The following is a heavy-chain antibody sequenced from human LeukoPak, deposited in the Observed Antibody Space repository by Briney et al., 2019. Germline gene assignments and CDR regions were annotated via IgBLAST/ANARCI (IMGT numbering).Heavy chain of an antibody. CDR1: GFTFSTYW. V-gene: IGHV3-74*01. CDR3: TRGNYGMDV. Sequence: GGSLRLSCAASGFTFSTYWMHWVRQAPGKGLVWVSHINSDGSSTNYADSVKGRSTISRDNAESTLYLQMNSLRVEDTAVYYCTRGNYGMDVWGQGTTVTVSS. J-gene: IGHJ6*02. CDR2: INSDGSST.